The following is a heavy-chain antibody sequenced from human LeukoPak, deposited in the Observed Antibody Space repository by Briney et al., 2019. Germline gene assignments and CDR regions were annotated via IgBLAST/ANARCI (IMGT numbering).Heavy chain of an antibody. J-gene: IGHJ6*03. CDR1: GFTFSSYW. CDR3: ARADNYYGSGSYYYYYMDV. V-gene: IGHV3-7*01. Sequence: GGSLRLSCVASGFTFSSYWMSWVRQAPGKGLEWVANIKQDGSEKYYVDSVKGRFTISRDNAKNSLYLQMNSLRAEDTAVYYCARADNYYGSGSYYYYYMDVWGKGTTVTISS. CDR2: IKQDGSEK. D-gene: IGHD3-10*01.